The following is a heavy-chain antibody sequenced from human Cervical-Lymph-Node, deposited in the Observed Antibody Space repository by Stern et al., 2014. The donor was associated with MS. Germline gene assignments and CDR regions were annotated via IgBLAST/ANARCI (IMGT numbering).Heavy chain of an antibody. CDR3: ARGEGSAWYN. V-gene: IGHV5-51*03. D-gene: IGHD6-13*01. CDR1: GYRFNTYW. J-gene: IGHJ4*02. CDR2: IYPGDSDT. Sequence: EVQLVEYGAEVKKPGESLKISCEASGYRFNTYWIGWVRQMPGKGLEWMGFIYPGDSDTRFSPTFQGKFSISADKSMSTAYLQWKSLRASDTAIYYCARGEGSAWYNWGQGTLVTVSS.